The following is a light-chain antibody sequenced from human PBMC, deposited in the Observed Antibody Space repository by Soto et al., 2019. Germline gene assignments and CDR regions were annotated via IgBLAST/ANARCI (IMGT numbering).Light chain of an antibody. CDR3: QQRSNWPIT. Sequence: EIVLTQSPATLSLSPGERATLSCRASQSVRSDLAWYQQKPGQAPRLLIYDASNRATGTPARFSGSGSGTDFTLTISSLEPEDFAVYYCQQRSNWPITFGQGTRLEIK. CDR1: QSVRSD. J-gene: IGKJ5*01. CDR2: DAS. V-gene: IGKV3-11*01.